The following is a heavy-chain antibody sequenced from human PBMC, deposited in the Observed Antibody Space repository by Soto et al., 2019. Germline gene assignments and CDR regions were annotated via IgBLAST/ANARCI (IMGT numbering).Heavy chain of an antibody. CDR2: INPNGGVT. V-gene: IGHV1-2*04. D-gene: IGHD5-12*01. J-gene: IGHJ6*03. CDR1: GDTFNDYY. CDR3: ARESGGATATLDYYYFYMDV. Sequence: QVQLVQSGAEVKKPGASVTVSCRSSGDTFNDYYIHWVRQAPGQGLEWMGWINPNGGVTKYAQKFQGWVSMTRDTSIRTVYRQRSRLRSDDTAVYYCARESGGATATLDYYYFYMDVWGTGTTVTVSS.